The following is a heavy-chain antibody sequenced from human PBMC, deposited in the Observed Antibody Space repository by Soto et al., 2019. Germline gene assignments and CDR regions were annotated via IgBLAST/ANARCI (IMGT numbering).Heavy chain of an antibody. Sequence: QVQLVESGGGVVQPGRSLRLSCAASGFTFSSYAMHWVRQAPGKGLEWVAVISYDGSNKYYADSVKGRFTISRDNSKNTLYLQMNSLRAEDTAVYYCARDLTRGSRYYYYGMDVW. J-gene: IGHJ6*01. CDR1: GFTFSSYA. V-gene: IGHV3-30-3*01. CDR3: ARDLTRGSRYYYYGMDV. CDR2: ISYDGSNK. D-gene: IGHD1-26*01.